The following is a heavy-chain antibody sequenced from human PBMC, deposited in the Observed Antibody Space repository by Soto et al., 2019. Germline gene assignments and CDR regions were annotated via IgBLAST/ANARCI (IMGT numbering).Heavy chain of an antibody. CDR3: ARGAXYDILTGYPTIMYGMDV. J-gene: IGHJ6*02. D-gene: IGHD3-9*01. V-gene: IGHV3-13*05. CDR1: GFTFSSYD. Sequence: GGSLRLSCAASGFTFSSYDMHWVRQATGKGLEWVSAIGTAGDPYYPGSVKGRFTISRENAKNSLYLQMNSLRAGDTAVYYCARGAXYDILTGYPTIMYGMDVWGQGTTVTVSS. CDR2: IGTAGDP.